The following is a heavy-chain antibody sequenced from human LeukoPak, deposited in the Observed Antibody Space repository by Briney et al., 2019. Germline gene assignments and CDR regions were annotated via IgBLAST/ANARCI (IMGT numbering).Heavy chain of an antibody. D-gene: IGHD6-19*01. CDR1: GGTFSSYA. J-gene: IGHJ3*02. Sequence: SVKVSCKASGGTFSSYAISWVRQAPGQGLEWMGRIIPILGIANYAQKFQGRVTITADKSTSTAYMELSSLRSEDTAVYYCASEVAVAGTDAFDIWGQGTMVTVSS. V-gene: IGHV1-69*04. CDR2: IIPILGIA. CDR3: ASEVAVAGTDAFDI.